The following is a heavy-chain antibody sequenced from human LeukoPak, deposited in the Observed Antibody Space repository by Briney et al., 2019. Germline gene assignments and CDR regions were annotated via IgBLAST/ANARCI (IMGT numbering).Heavy chain of an antibody. V-gene: IGHV3-53*05. CDR3: ARGRENYDFWGDYHTDRYFDL. J-gene: IGHJ2*01. Sequence: GGSVRLSCAASGFIVSTNYMSWVRQAPGKGLEWVSLIYDGGKTYYADSVKGRFTISRDNSKTTLFLQLDSLRSEDTAVYYCARGRENYDFWGDYHTDRYFDLWGRGTLVTVSS. D-gene: IGHD3-3*01. CDR2: IYDGGKT. CDR1: GFIVSTNY.